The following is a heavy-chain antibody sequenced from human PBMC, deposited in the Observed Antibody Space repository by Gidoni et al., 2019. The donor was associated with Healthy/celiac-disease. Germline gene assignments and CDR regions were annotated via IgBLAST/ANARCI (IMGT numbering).Heavy chain of an antibody. Sequence: EVQLVESGGGLVQPGGSLRLPCSASGFTFSSYDRHWVRQATGKGLEWVSAMGTAGDTDYPGSVKGRFTISRENAKNSLYLQMNSLRAGDTAVYYCARGGYYDSSRDGMDVWGQGTTVTVSS. CDR2: MGTAGDT. CDR1: GFTFSSYD. D-gene: IGHD3-22*01. J-gene: IGHJ6*02. CDR3: ARGGYYDSSRDGMDV. V-gene: IGHV3-13*01.